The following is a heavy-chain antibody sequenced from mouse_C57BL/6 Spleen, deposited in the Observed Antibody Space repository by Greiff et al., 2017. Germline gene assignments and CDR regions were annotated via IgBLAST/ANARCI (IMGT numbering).Heavy chain of an antibody. Sequence: EVKLMESGGGLVQSGRSLRLSCATSGFTFSDFYMEWVRQAPGKGLEWIAASRNKANDYTTEYSASVKGRFIVSRDTSQSILYLQMNALRAEDTAIYYCARDAPYYYGSSYAYAMDYWGQGTSVTVSS. D-gene: IGHD1-1*01. CDR2: SRNKANDYTT. J-gene: IGHJ4*01. CDR3: ARDAPYYYGSSYAYAMDY. CDR1: GFTFSDFY. V-gene: IGHV7-1*01.